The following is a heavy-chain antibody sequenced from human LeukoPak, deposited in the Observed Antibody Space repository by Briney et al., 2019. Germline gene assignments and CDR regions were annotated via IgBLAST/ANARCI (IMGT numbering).Heavy chain of an antibody. CDR1: GGSISTYY. Sequence: SETLSLTCNVSGGSISTYYWSWIRQPLGKGLEWIGYISDGGVTSYNPSLKGRVTISVDSPKNRFSLRLTSLTAVDTALYYCARHGGTLDYFDYWGPGSLVTVSS. D-gene: IGHD1-26*01. J-gene: IGHJ4*02. CDR3: ARHGGTLDYFDY. CDR2: ISDGGVT. V-gene: IGHV4-59*08.